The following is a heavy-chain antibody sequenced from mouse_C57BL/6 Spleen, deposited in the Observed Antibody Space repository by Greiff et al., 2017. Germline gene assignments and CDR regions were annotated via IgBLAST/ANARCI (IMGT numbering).Heavy chain of an antibody. V-gene: IGHV5-17*01. Sequence: EVKLVESGGGLVKPGGSLKLSCAASGFTFSDYGMHWVRQAPEKGLEWVAYISSGSSTIYYADTVKGRFTISRDNAKNTLFLQMTSLRSEDTAMYYCAKIYYDYDEDYAMDYWGQGTSVTVSS. J-gene: IGHJ4*01. CDR1: GFTFSDYG. D-gene: IGHD2-4*01. CDR2: ISSGSSTI. CDR3: AKIYYDYDEDYAMDY.